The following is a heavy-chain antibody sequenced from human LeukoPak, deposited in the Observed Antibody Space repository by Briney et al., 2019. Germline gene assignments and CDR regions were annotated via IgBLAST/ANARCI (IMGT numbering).Heavy chain of an antibody. CDR3: ARVGVRYQLPY. J-gene: IGHJ4*02. CDR2: IYSGGST. CDR1: GYSFSSYY. Sequence: GGSLRLTCAASGYSFSSYYRSCFSQAPARGREGGSVIYSGGSTYYADSVKGRFTISRDNSKTTLYLQMHSLRGEDTAVYYCARVGVRYQLPYWGQGTLVNVSS. D-gene: IGHD2-2*01. V-gene: IGHV3-66*01.